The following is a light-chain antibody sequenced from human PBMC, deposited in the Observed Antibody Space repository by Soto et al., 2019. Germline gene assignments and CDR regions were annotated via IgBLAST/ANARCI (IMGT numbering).Light chain of an antibody. Sequence: EIVLTQTPLLSPVTLGQTASISCRSSRSLVASDGNAYLTWLHQRPGQPPRPLIYKVSQRLSGVPDRLSGSGAGTYFTLHSSRVEAEDVDTSFCMQATLLRTFGQGTRLEIK. CDR3: MQATLLRT. CDR1: RSLVASDGNAY. CDR2: KVS. V-gene: IGKV2-24*01. J-gene: IGKJ5*01.